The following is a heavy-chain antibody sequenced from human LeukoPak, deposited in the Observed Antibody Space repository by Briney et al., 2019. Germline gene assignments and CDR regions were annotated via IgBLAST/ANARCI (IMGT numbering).Heavy chain of an antibody. CDR3: AKDSAAATIFGVVTPAPMDV. D-gene: IGHD3-3*01. CDR2: IYSGGST. J-gene: IGHJ6*03. Sequence: GGSLRLSCAASGFTVSSNYMSWVRQAPGKGLEWVSVIYSGGSTYYADSVKGRFTISRDNSKNTLYLQMNSLRAEDTAVYYCAKDSAAATIFGVVTPAPMDVWGKGTTVTVSS. CDR1: GFTVSSNY. V-gene: IGHV3-66*01.